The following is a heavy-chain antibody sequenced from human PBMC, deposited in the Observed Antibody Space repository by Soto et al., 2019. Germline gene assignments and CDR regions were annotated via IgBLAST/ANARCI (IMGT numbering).Heavy chain of an antibody. CDR3: ARVIGRRLGMYYYYYYGMDV. D-gene: IGHD7-27*01. J-gene: IGHJ6*02. Sequence: PGWSLRLSCAASGFTFSTYTMNWVRQAPGKGLEWVANIKQDGSEKYYVDSVKGRFTISRDNAKNSLYLQMNSLRAEDTAVYYCARVIGRRLGMYYYYYYGMDVWGQGTTVTVSS. V-gene: IGHV3-7*01. CDR1: GFTFSTYT. CDR2: IKQDGSEK.